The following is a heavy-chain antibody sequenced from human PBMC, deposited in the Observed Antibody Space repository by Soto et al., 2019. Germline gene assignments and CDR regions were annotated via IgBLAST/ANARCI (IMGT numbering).Heavy chain of an antibody. Sequence: QVQLVQSGAEVKKPGSSVKVSCKASGGTFSSYAISWVRQAPGQGLEWMGGIIPIFGTANYAQKFQGRVTITADDSTSTAYMELSSLRSDDTAVYYCARLIVVVVAATGRYYYYGMDVWVQGTTVTVSS. J-gene: IGHJ6*02. V-gene: IGHV1-69*01. CDR3: ARLIVVVVAATGRYYYYGMDV. D-gene: IGHD2-15*01. CDR2: IIPIFGTA. CDR1: GGTFSSYA.